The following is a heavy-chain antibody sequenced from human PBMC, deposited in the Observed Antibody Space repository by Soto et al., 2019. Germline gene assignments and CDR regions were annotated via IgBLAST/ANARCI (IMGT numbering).Heavy chain of an antibody. Sequence: SETLSLTCTVSVGSGSSYYWSWIRQPPGKGLEWIGYIYYSGSTNYNPSLKSRVTISVDTSKNQFSLKLSSVTAADTAVYYCAREGISYYDSSGYNYWGQGTLVTVSS. CDR1: VGSGSSYY. J-gene: IGHJ4*02. CDR3: AREGISYYDSSGYNY. D-gene: IGHD3-22*01. V-gene: IGHV4-59*02. CDR2: IYYSGST.